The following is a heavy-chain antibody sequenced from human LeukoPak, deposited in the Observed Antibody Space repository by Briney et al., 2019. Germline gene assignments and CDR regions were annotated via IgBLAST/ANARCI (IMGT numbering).Heavy chain of an antibody. J-gene: IGHJ6*03. CDR3: ARQGSFENYYYYYYMDV. V-gene: IGHV4-34*01. D-gene: IGHD1-26*01. CDR2: INHRGST. CDR1: GGSFSGYY. Sequence: TSETLSLTCVVYGGSFSGYYWSWIRQSPGKGLEWIGEINHRGSTNYNPSLKRRVTISVDTSKNQFSLKLSSVTAADTAVYYCARQGSFENYYYYYYMDVWGKGTTVTISS.